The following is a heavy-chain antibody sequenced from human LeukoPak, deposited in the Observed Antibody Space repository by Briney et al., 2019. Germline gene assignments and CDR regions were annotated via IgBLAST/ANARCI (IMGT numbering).Heavy chain of an antibody. CDR2: FDPEDGET. J-gene: IGHJ4*02. Sequence: ASVKVSCKVSGYTLTELSMHWVRQAPGKGLEWMGGFDPEDGETIYAQKFQGRVTITADKSTSTAYMELSSLRSEDTAVYYCARDYCSGGSCYLRSGFDYWGQGTLVTVSS. CDR1: GYTLTELS. CDR3: ARDYCSGGSCYLRSGFDY. V-gene: IGHV1-24*01. D-gene: IGHD2-15*01.